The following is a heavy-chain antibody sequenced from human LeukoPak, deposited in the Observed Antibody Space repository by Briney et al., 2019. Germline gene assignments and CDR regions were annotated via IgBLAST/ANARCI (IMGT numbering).Heavy chain of an antibody. V-gene: IGHV4-61*01. D-gene: IGHD2-15*01. Sequence: SETLSLTCTVSGGSVSSGSYYWSWIRQPPGKGLEWIGYIYYSGSTNYNPSLKSRVTISVDTSKNQFSLKLSSVTAADTAVYYCARDRVGSYYYYGMDVWGQGTTVTVSS. CDR3: ARDRVGSYYYYGMDV. CDR2: IYYSGST. CDR1: GGSVSSGSYY. J-gene: IGHJ6*02.